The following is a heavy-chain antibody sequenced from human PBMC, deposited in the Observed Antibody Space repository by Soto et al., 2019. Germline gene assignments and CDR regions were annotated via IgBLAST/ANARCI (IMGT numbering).Heavy chain of an antibody. V-gene: IGHV2-5*01. CDR3: AHLPTFADYNLDY. D-gene: IGHD1-20*01. J-gene: IGHJ4*02. Sequence: QITLKESGPTLLKPTQTLTLTCNLSGFSLSTGGVGVAWVRQPPGKALEWLTLIYWTGETRTSPSLENRLTVTKDASKNQVALTMTNMDPVATATYYCAHLPTFADYNLDYWGQGIRVTVS. CDR1: GFSLSTGGVG. CDR2: IYWTGET.